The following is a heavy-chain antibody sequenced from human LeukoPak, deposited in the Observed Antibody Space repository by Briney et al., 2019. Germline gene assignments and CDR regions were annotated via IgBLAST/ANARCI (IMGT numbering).Heavy chain of an antibody. D-gene: IGHD2-15*01. V-gene: IGHV3-23*01. CDR2: VSGSGGTT. J-gene: IGHJ4*02. CDR1: GFTLSSYA. CDR3: AERTASKDPSGGSPSYFDY. Sequence: GGSLRLSCAASGFTLSSYAMSWVRQAPGKELEWVSAVSGSGGTTYYADSVKGRFTISRDNSKNTLYLQMNSLRAEDTAVYYCAERTASKDPSGGSPSYFDYWGQGNLVTVSS.